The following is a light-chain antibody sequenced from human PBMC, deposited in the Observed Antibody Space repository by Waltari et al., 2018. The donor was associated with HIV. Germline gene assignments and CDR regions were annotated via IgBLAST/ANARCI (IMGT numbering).Light chain of an antibody. CDR2: AAS. Sequence: EIVLTQFPGTLSLSPGERATLSCRASQSIINNYLAWFQQRPGQAPRLLIYAASSRATGTPDRFSGSGSGTDFTLTISSLQPEDFATYYCQRTYRTSPVFTFGPGTKVDI. CDR3: QRTYRTSPVFT. V-gene: IGKV3-20*01. CDR1: QSIINNY. J-gene: IGKJ3*01.